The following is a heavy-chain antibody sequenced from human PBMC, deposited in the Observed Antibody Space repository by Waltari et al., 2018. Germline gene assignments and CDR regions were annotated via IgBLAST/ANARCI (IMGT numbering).Heavy chain of an antibody. CDR1: GGFIRSGGYC. CDR3: ARGFNSRPGGDY. J-gene: IGHJ4*02. CDR2: IDYKANT. D-gene: IGHD2-21*01. Sequence: QLQLQESGPGLVKPSQTLSLTCSVSGGFIRSGGYCWHWTRQPPGKGLEWIGNIDYKANTHYNPSLKSRVSISLDSSNNQYSLRLTFVTAADTAVYFCARGFNSRPGGDYWGQGALVTVSS. V-gene: IGHV4-31*03.